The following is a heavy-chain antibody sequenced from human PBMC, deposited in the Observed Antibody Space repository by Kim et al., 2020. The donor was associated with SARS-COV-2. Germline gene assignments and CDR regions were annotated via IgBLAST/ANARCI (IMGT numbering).Heavy chain of an antibody. Sequence: SETLSLTCTVSGGSISSSSYYWGWIRQPPGKGLEWIGSIYYSGSTYYNPSLKSRVTISVDTSKNQFSLKLSSVTAADTAVYYCARDIVVVPAASMYYYY. CDR2: IYYSGST. V-gene: IGHV4-39*07. CDR1: GGSISSSSYY. CDR3: ARDIVVVPAASMYYYY. J-gene: IGHJ6*01. D-gene: IGHD2-2*01.